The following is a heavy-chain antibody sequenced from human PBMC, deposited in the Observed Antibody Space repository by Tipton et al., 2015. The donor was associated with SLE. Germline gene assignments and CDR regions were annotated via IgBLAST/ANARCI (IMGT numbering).Heavy chain of an antibody. J-gene: IGHJ4*02. CDR3: ASGRAGAGGYHFDY. Sequence: TLSLTCTVSGGSISSYYWSWIRQPPGKGLEWIGYIYYSGSTNYNPSLKSRVTISVDTSKNQFSLKLSSVTAADAAVYYCASGRAGAGGYHFDYWGQGTLVPVPS. D-gene: IGHD6-19*01. V-gene: IGHV4-59*01. CDR1: GGSISSYY. CDR2: IYYSGST.